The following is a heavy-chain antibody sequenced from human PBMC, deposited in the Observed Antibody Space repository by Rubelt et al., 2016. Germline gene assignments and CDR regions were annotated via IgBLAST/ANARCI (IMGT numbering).Heavy chain of an antibody. J-gene: IGHJ4*02. CDR3: ARGFASTWYYFDF. D-gene: IGHD2-8*01. Sequence: GQLQQWGAGLLKPSETLSLTCAVYGGSFSAYYWSWIRQPPGKGLEWIGEINHSGSTSYNPSLKSRVTISVDTSKYQFSLKLSSVTAADTAVYYCARGFASTWYYFDFWGQGTLVTVSS. V-gene: IGHV4-34*02. CDR1: GGSFSAYY. CDR2: INHSGST.